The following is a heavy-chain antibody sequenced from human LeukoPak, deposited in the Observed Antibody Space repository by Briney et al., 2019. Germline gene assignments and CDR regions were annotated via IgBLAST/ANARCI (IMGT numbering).Heavy chain of an antibody. J-gene: IGHJ4*02. D-gene: IGHD3-3*01. CDR2: INHSGST. CDR1: GGSFSGYY. V-gene: IGHV4-34*01. Sequence: PSETLSLTCAVYGGSFSGYYWSLIRQPPGKGLEWIGEINHSGSTNYNPSLKSRVTISVDTSKNQFSLKLSSVTAADTAVYYCATTYYDFWSGYYPTDYWGQGTLVTVSS. CDR3: ATTYYDFWSGYYPTDY.